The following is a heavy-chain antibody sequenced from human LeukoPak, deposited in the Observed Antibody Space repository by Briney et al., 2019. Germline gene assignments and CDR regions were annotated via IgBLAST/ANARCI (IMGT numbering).Heavy chain of an antibody. CDR3: ARDSFSGSSLDY. J-gene: IGHJ4*02. D-gene: IGHD1-26*01. CDR2: IDWDGGST. Sequence: GGSLRLSCAASGFTFDEYGMGWVRQAPGKGLEWVSSIDWDGGSTAYADSVQGRFTISRDKSKNSLHLQMKSLRVEDTALYYCARDSFSGSSLDYWGQGTLVTVSS. CDR1: GFTFDEYG. V-gene: IGHV3-20*04.